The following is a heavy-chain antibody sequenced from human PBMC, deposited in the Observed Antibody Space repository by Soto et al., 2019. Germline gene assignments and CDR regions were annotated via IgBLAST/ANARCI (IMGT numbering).Heavy chain of an antibody. V-gene: IGHV1-18*01. D-gene: IGHD1-26*01. CDR2: ISAYNGDT. CDR3: ARSGAYCTSITCLFDAF. CDR1: GYTFSSYG. Sequence: QAQLVQSGAEVKKPGASVKVSCRASGYTFSSYGYAWVRQAPGQGLEWMGWISAYNGDTNYAQKCLHKVTLTTETSTTTVSLDLRNLGSDDTAIYYCARSGAYCTSITCLFDAFWGLGTLVTVSS. J-gene: IGHJ4*02.